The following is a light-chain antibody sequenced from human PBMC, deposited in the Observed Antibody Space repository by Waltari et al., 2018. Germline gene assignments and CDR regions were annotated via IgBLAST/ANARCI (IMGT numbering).Light chain of an antibody. V-gene: IGLV1-47*02. J-gene: IGLJ1*01. CDR1: SSNLGSNY. CDR2: SNN. Sequence: QSVLTQPPSASGTPGQRVGISCSGSSSNLGSNYLYWYQQLPGTAPKLLIYSNNQRPSGVPDRCSASKYGTSASLAISGLRSEDEAVYYCASWDDSHYVFGTGTKVTVL. CDR3: ASWDDSHYV.